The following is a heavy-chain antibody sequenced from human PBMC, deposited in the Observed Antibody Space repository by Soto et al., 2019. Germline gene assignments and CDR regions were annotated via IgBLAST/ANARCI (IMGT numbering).Heavy chain of an antibody. Sequence: QVQLQESGPGLVKPSQTLSLTCSVSGGSISGGGYYWSWIRQFPGKGLEWIGYIYYGGRTYYTPSLNSPVTISLDTSKNQFSLKLLSVTAAHTAVYSCASWIVGARGALRFWGQGSLVTVSS. CDR2: IYYGGRT. J-gene: IGHJ4*02. D-gene: IGHD1-26*01. CDR3: ASWIVGARGALRF. V-gene: IGHV4-31*01. CDR1: GGSISGGGYY.